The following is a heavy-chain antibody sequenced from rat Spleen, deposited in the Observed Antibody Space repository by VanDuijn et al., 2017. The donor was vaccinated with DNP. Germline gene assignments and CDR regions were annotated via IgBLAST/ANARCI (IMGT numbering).Heavy chain of an antibody. CDR3: ARHSRTTGITEYFDY. V-gene: IGHV5-7*01. J-gene: IGHJ2*01. CDR1: GFTFSDYN. D-gene: IGHD1-9*01. CDR2: ISYEGSNT. Sequence: EVQLVGSGGGLVQPGRSLRLSCAASGFTFSDYNMAWVRQAPEKGLEWVATISYEGSNTHYRDSVKGRFTVSRDNAKSTLYLQMDSLRSEDTATYYCARHSRTTGITEYFDYWGQGVMVTVSS.